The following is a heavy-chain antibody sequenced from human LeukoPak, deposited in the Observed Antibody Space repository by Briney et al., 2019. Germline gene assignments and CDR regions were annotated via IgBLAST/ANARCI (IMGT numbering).Heavy chain of an antibody. Sequence: SGTLSLTCAVSGYSISSGYYWGWIRAPPRKGLEGIGSIYHSGSTDYNPSLKSRVTISVDTSKNQFSLKLSSVTAADTAVYYCARVFGYSYGYYFDYWGQGTLVTVSS. V-gene: IGHV4-38-2*01. CDR1: GYSISSGYY. D-gene: IGHD5-18*01. CDR3: ARVFGYSYGYYFDY. J-gene: IGHJ4*02. CDR2: IYHSGST.